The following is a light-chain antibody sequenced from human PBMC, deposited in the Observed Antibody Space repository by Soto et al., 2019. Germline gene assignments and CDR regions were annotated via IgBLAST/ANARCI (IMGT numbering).Light chain of an antibody. J-gene: IGKJ2*01. Sequence: DIQMTQSPSTLSASVGDRVTITCRASQSISGWLAWYQQKPGQAPKLLIYDASTLESGVPSRFSGSGFGTEFTLTISSLQREDFATYYCQQYTSYSQYTFGQGTRLEIK. V-gene: IGKV1-5*01. CDR2: DAS. CDR3: QQYTSYSQYT. CDR1: QSISGW.